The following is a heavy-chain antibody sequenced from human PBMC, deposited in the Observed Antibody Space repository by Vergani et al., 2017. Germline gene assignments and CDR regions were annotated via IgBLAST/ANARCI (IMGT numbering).Heavy chain of an antibody. CDR1: GGSFTSYH. D-gene: IGHD5-18*01. Sequence: QVQLQQWGGGLLKPSETLSLTCVVNGGSFTSYHWTWIRQSPGEGLEWVGDIDHTGRPDYNPSLKSRLTISVDKSRNQFSLTLNSVTATDTAIYFCARVDTETNGHLYFYYYMDVWGQGTAVTVS. CDR3: ARVDTETNGHLYFYYYMDV. V-gene: IGHV4-34*01. CDR2: IDHTGRP. J-gene: IGHJ6*03.